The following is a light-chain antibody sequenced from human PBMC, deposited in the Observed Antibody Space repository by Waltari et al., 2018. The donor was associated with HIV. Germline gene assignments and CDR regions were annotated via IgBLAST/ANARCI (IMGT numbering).Light chain of an antibody. CDR2: AAS. CDR3: QQSNSSPFT. J-gene: IGKJ3*01. CDR1: QSISSY. V-gene: IGKV1-39*01. Sequence: DIQMTQSPSSLSASVGARVTITCRASQSISSYLNWYQQKPAKAPKLLIYAASSLQSGVRSRFSGSGFGTDVTLTISSLQPEDFATYDCQQSNSSPFTFGPGTKVDIK.